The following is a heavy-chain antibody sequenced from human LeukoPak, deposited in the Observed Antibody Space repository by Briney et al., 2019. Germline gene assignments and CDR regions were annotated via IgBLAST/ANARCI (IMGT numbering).Heavy chain of an antibody. CDR2: ISAYNGNT. CDR3: ASPYCSSTSCSLDAFDI. Sequence: ASVKVSCKASGYTFTSYGISWVRQAPGQGLEWMGWISAYNGNTNYAQKLQGRVTMTTDTSTSTAYMELRSLRSDDTAVYYCASPYCSSTSCSLDAFDIWGQGTMVTVSS. V-gene: IGHV1-18*01. D-gene: IGHD2-2*01. J-gene: IGHJ3*02. CDR1: GYTFTSYG.